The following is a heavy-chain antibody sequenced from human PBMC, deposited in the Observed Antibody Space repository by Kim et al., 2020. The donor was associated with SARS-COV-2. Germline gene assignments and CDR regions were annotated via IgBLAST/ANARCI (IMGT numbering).Heavy chain of an antibody. Sequence: ASVKVSCKASGYTFTSYAMHWVRQAPRQGLDWMGWTTAGNGDTKYSQNFEGRVTITRDTSASTAYMELSSLTSEDTAVYYCARSRTGSTYDGFAIWGQGTMLTVSS. V-gene: IGHV1-3*01. CDR2: TTAGNGDT. CDR1: GYTFTSYA. CDR3: ARSRTGSTYDGFAI. D-gene: IGHD1-26*01. J-gene: IGHJ3*02.